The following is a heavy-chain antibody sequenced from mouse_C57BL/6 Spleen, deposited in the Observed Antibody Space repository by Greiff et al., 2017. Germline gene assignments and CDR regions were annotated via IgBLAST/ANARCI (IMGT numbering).Heavy chain of an antibody. CDR1: GFTFSSYA. V-gene: IGHV5-9-1*02. D-gene: IGHD2-4*01. Sequence: EVQGVESGEGLVKPGGSLKLSCAASGFTFSSYAMSWVRQTPEKRLEWVAYISSGGDYIYYADTVKGRFTLSRDNARNTLYLQMSSLKSEDSAMYYCTRDMISDAMDYWGQGTSVTVSS. CDR2: ISSGGDYI. J-gene: IGHJ4*01. CDR3: TRDMISDAMDY.